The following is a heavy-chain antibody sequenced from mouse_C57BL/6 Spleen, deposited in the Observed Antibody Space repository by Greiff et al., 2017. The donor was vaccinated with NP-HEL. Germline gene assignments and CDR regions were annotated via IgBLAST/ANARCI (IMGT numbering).Heavy chain of an antibody. CDR3: ARKIYYYGSHWYFDV. J-gene: IGHJ1*03. CDR2: IDPSDSYT. D-gene: IGHD1-1*01. Sequence: QVQLQQPGAELVMPGASVKLSCKASGYTFTSYWMHWVKQRPGQGLEWIGEIDPSDSYTNYNQKFKGKSTLTVDKSSSTAYMQLSSLTSEDSAVYYCARKIYYYGSHWYFDVWGTGTTVTVSS. CDR1: GYTFTSYW. V-gene: IGHV1-69*01.